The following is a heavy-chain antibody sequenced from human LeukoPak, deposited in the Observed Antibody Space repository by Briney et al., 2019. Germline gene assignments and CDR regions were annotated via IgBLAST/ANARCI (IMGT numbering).Heavy chain of an antibody. CDR1: GGSISTSSYY. V-gene: IGHV4-39*07. CDR3: ARRPLNSSGWYSY. D-gene: IGHD6-19*01. Sequence: SETLSLTCTVSGGSISTSSYYWGWVRQPPGKGLEWLGSIYSSGNTNYNPTLTSRVTISVDTSKNQFSLKLSSVTAADTAVYYCARRPLNSSGWYSYWGQGTLVTVSS. CDR2: IYSSGNT. J-gene: IGHJ4*02.